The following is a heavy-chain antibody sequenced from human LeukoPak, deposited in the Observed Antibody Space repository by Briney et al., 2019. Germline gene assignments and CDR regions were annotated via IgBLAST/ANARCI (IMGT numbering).Heavy chain of an antibody. D-gene: IGHD6-6*01. CDR2: ISGSGGST. J-gene: IGHJ4*02. CDR1: GFTFSSYA. Sequence: GGSLRLSCAASGFTFSSYAMSWVRQAPGKGLEWVSAISGSGGSTYYADSVKGRFTIPRDNSKNTLYLQMNSLRAEDTAVYYCAKVLSPWGYSSSEPYDYWGQGTLVTVPS. CDR3: AKVLSPWGYSSSEPYDY. V-gene: IGHV3-23*01.